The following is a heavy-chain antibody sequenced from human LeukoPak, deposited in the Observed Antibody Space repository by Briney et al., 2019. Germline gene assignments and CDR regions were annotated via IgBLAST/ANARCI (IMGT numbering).Heavy chain of an antibody. V-gene: IGHV4-30-2*01. CDR2: IYHSGST. CDR1: GGSISSGGYS. J-gene: IGHJ3*02. D-gene: IGHD4-17*01. CDR3: ARGGGDYGALDI. Sequence: SETLSLTCAVSGGSISSGGYSWSWIRQPPGKGLEWIGYIYHSGSTYYNPSLKSRVTISVDRSKNQFSLKLSSVTAADTAVYYCARGGGDYGALDIWGQGTMVTVSS.